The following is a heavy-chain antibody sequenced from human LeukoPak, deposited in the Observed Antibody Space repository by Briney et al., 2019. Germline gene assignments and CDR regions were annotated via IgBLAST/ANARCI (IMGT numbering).Heavy chain of an antibody. V-gene: IGHV4-38-2*02. CDR1: GYSISSGYY. CDR2: ILHSGST. CDR3: ARARAAMADYYMDV. J-gene: IGHJ6*03. Sequence: SETLSLTCTVSGYSISSGYYWGWIRQPPGKGLEWIGSILHSGSTYYNPSLKSRVTISVDTSKNQFSLKLSSVTAADTAVYYCARARAAMADYYMDVWGKGTTVTISS. D-gene: IGHD5-18*01.